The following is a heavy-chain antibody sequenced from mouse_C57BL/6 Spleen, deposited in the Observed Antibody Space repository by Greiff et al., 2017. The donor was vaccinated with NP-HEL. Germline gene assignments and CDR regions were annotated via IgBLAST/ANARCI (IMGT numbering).Heavy chain of an antibody. V-gene: IGHV14-4*01. D-gene: IGHD1-1*01. Sequence: EVQLQQSGAELVRPGASVKLSCTASGFNIKDDYMHWVKQRPEQGLEWIGWIDPENGDTEYASKFQGKATITADTSSNTAYLQLSSLTSEDTAVYDCTPPYGSSSYYFDYWGQGTTLTVSS. J-gene: IGHJ2*01. CDR3: TPPYGSSSYYFDY. CDR1: GFNIKDDY. CDR2: IDPENGDT.